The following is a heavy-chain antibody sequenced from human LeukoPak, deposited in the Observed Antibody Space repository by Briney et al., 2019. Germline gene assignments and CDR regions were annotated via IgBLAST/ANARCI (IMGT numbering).Heavy chain of an antibody. CDR1: GGTFSSYA. CDR2: IIPIFGTA. J-gene: IGHJ6*03. CDR3: AGGHRGYSYGYRYYYYMDV. Sequence: SVKVSCKASGGTFSSYAISWVRQAPGQGLEWMGRIIPIFGTANYAQKFQGRVTITADKSTCTAYMELSSLRSEDTAVYYCAGGHRGYSYGYRYYYYMDVWGKGTTVTVSS. V-gene: IGHV1-69*06. D-gene: IGHD5-18*01.